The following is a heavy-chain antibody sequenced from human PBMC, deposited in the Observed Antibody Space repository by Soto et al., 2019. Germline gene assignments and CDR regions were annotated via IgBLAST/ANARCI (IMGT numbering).Heavy chain of an antibody. J-gene: IGHJ6*02. CDR2: IKQDGSEK. Sequence: PGGSLRLSCAASGFTFSSYWMSWVRQAPGKGLEWVANIKQDGSEKYYVDSVKGRFTISRDNAKNSLYLQMNSLRAEDTAVYYCARAPAPGCSSSWNYYGMDVWGQGTTVTVSS. V-gene: IGHV3-7*01. CDR3: ARAPAPGCSSSWNYYGMDV. CDR1: GFTFSSYW. D-gene: IGHD6-13*01.